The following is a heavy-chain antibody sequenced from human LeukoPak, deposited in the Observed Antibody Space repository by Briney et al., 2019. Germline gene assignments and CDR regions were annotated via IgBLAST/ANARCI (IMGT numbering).Heavy chain of an antibody. J-gene: IGHJ5*02. D-gene: IGHD6-19*01. Sequence: GGSLRLSCAASGFTFSSYAMSWVRQAPGKGLEWVSAISGSGGSTYYADSVKGRFTISRDNSKNTLYLQMNSLRAEDTAVYYCAKDRAPDSSGWYDWFDPWGQGTLVTVSS. CDR1: GFTFSSYA. CDR2: ISGSGGST. V-gene: IGHV3-23*01. CDR3: AKDRAPDSSGWYDWFDP.